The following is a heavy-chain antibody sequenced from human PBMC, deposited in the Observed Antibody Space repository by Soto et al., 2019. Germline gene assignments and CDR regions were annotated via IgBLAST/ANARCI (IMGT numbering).Heavy chain of an antibody. D-gene: IGHD2-15*01. CDR1: GFTFSRFW. Sequence: GGSLRLSCAASGFTFSRFWMHWVRRAPGKGLLWVSRITGDGAITTYADSVRGRFTISRDNAKSTVYLQMDSLRAEDTAVYYCARDRGYDAHDYYYNAMDVWGQGTMVTSP. CDR3: ARDRGYDAHDYYYNAMDV. CDR2: ITGDGAIT. V-gene: IGHV3-74*01. J-gene: IGHJ6*02.